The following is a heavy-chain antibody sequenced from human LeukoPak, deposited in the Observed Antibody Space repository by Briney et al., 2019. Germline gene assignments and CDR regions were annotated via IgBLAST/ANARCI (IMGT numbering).Heavy chain of an antibody. CDR2: INPSGGST. D-gene: IGHD2-2*01. CDR3: ARGQDIVVVPAAIRRWFDP. V-gene: IGHV1-46*01. Sequence: GASVKVSCKASGYTFTGYYMHWVRQAPGQGLEWMGIINPSGGSTSYAQKFQGRVTMTRDTSTSTVYMELSSLRSEDTAVYYCARGQDIVVVPAAIRRWFDPWGQGTLVTVSS. CDR1: GYTFTGYY. J-gene: IGHJ5*02.